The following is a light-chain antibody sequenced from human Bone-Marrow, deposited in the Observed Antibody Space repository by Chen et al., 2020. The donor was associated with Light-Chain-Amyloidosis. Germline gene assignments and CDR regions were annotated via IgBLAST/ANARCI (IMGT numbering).Light chain of an antibody. J-gene: IGLJ3*02. Sequence: QSALTQPASVSGSPGQSITISCSGTSTDIGGYNYVSWYQQHPGQAPKLVIYEVSNRPSGVSVRFSGSKSGHTASLTISGLQAEDEAEYFCSAYTRKDWVFGAGTTVTVL. CDR1: STDIGGYNY. CDR3: SAYTRKDWV. CDR2: EVS. V-gene: IGLV2-14*01.